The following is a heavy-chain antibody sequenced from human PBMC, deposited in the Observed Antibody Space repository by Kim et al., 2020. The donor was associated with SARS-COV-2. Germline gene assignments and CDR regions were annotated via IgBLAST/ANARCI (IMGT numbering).Heavy chain of an antibody. J-gene: IGHJ4*02. CDR1: GFTFGDYA. CDR2: ISWNSGSI. Sequence: GGSLRLSCAASGFTFGDYAMHWVRQAPGKGLEWVSGISWNSGSIGNADSVKGRFTISRDTAKKSLYLQMNSLRAEDTALYYCAKDHKLRFLEWLSFGWYFDFWGQGTLVTVSS. D-gene: IGHD3-3*01. CDR3: AKDHKLRFLEWLSFGWYFDF. V-gene: IGHV3-9*01.